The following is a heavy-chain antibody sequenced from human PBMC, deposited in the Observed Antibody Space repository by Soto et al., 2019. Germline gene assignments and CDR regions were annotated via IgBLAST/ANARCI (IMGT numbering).Heavy chain of an antibody. V-gene: IGHV4-34*01. D-gene: IGHD2-15*01. CDR1: SGSFTGHF. CDR3: AAAPRY. CDR2: INPTRGT. J-gene: IGHJ4*02. Sequence: SETLSLTCAVSSGSFTGHFWNWIRQPPGKGLEWIGEINPTRGTNYNPSLKSRVAIFIETSTNQFSLRLTSVTAADTAVYYCAAAPRYWGQGTLVTVLL.